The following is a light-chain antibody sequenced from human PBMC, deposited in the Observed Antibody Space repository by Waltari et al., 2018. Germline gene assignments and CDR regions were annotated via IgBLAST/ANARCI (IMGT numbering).Light chain of an antibody. Sequence: QSALTQPASVSGSPGQSITISCTGTSSHVGGYNYVSWYQQHPGKAPKLMIYEVSNRPSGVSNRFSGSKSGNTASLTISGLQAEDEADYYCSSYTSSSTAVFGGGTQLTVL. CDR3: SSYTSSSTAV. CDR1: SSHVGGYNY. J-gene: IGLJ7*01. V-gene: IGLV2-14*01. CDR2: EVS.